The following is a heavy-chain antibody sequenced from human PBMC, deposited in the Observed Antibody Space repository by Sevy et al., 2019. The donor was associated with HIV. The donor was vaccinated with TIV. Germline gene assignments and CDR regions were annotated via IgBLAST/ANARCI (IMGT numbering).Heavy chain of an antibody. Sequence: SETLSLTCTVSGGSFSSTDSLWAWIRQPPGKGLEWIGYIYHTGSDYYNPSLKSRVTISVDKSKNQFSLRLNSVTAADTAVYYCAVAVSVIPSATPPKFDSWGQGALVTVSS. V-gene: IGHV4-30-4*08. D-gene: IGHD2-15*01. J-gene: IGHJ4*02. CDR3: AVAVSVIPSATPPKFDS. CDR2: IYHTGSD. CDR1: GGSFSSTDSL.